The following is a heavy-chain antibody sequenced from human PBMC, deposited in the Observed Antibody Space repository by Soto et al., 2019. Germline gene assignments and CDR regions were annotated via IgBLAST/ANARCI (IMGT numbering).Heavy chain of an antibody. CDR3: AIAVAGDAFDI. CDR2: TRNKANSYTT. V-gene: IGHV3-72*01. CDR1: GFTFSDHY. Sequence: GGSLRLSCAASGFTFSDHYMDWVRQAPGKGLEWVGRTRNKANSYTTEYAASVKGRFTISRDDSKNSLYLQMNSLKTEDTAVYYCAIAVAGDAFDIWGQGTMVTVSS. J-gene: IGHJ3*02. D-gene: IGHD6-19*01.